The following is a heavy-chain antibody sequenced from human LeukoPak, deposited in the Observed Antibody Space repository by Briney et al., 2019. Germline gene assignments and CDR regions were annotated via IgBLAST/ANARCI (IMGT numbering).Heavy chain of an antibody. V-gene: IGHV3-9*03. J-gene: IGHJ4*02. CDR3: AKASIAASPGTGGVFDY. CDR2: ISWNSGSI. Sequence: PGRSLRLSCAASGFTFDDYAMHWVRQAPGKGLEWVSGISWNSGSIGYADSVKGRFTISRDNAKNSLYLQMNSLRAEDMALYYCAKASIAASPGTGGVFDYWGQGTLVTVSS. D-gene: IGHD6-6*01. CDR1: GFTFDDYA.